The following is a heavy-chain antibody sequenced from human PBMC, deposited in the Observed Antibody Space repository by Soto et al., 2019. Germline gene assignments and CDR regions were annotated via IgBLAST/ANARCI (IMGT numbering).Heavy chain of an antibody. CDR2: ISPKSTFR. CDR1: GFPFNDYY. V-gene: IGHV3-11*06. Sequence: SGGSLILSCATSGFPFNDYYMTWIRQAPGKGLEWLSHISPKSTFRNYADSVKGRFTISRDNTESSLFLQMNSLGVDDTAVYAGVRGGDGCPFEQWGQGVLVTVSS. CDR3: VRGGDGCPFEQ. J-gene: IGHJ4*02. D-gene: IGHD2-21*01.